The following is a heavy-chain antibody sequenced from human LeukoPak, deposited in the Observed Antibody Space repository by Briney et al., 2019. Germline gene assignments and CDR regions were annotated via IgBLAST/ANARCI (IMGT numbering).Heavy chain of an antibody. CDR1: GGSISSYY. Sequence: SETLSLTCTVSGGSISSYYWSWIRQPAGKGLEWIGRIYTSGSTNYNPSLKSRVTMSADTSKNQFSLKPSSVTAADTAVYYCARVGVGATPEGAFDIWGQGTMVTVSS. CDR2: IYTSGST. J-gene: IGHJ3*02. D-gene: IGHD1-26*01. V-gene: IGHV4-4*07. CDR3: ARVGVGATPEGAFDI.